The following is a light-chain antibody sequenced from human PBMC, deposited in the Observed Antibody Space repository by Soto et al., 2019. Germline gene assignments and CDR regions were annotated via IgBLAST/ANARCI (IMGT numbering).Light chain of an antibody. V-gene: IGLV2-14*01. CDR1: SSDVGAYNY. CDR2: DVS. Sequence: QSALTQPASVSGSPGQSIAISCTGTSSDVGAYNYVSWYQQHPGKAPKLMIYDVSNRPSGVSNRFSGSKSGNTASLTISGLQAEDEADYYCTSXXXXXXXVFGXGT. CDR3: TSXXXXXXXV. J-gene: IGLJ1*01.